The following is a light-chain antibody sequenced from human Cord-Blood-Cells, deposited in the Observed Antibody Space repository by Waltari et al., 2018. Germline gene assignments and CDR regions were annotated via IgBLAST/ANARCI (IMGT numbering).Light chain of an antibody. CDR3: AAWDDSLNGVV. CDR1: SSNVGRNP. J-gene: IGLJ2*01. Sequence: QSVLTQPPSASGTPGQGVARACSGSSSNVGRNPVNWYQQPQEKAPQLLTYRISQRPPGTAPKLLIYSNNQRPSGVPDRFSGSKSGTSASLAISGLQSEDEADYYCAAWDDSLNGVVFGGGTKLTVL. V-gene: IGLV1-44*01. CDR2: SNN.